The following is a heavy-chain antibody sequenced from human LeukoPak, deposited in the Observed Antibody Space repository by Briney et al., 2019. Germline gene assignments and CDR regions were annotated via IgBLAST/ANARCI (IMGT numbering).Heavy chain of an antibody. CDR2: ISSTSSTI. CDR3: ARGSIDGGYYFDY. D-gene: IGHD3-16*01. CDR1: GFIFSSYT. J-gene: IGHJ4*02. Sequence: GGSLRLSCAASGFIFSSYTMNWVRQAPGKGLEWVSYISSTSSTIYYGDSVKGRFTISRDNAKNSLYLQINSLRAEDTAVYYCARGSIDGGYYFDYWGQGTLVTVSP. V-gene: IGHV3-48*01.